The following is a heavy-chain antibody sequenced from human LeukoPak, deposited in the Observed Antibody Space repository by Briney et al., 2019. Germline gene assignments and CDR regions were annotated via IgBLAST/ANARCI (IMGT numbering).Heavy chain of an antibody. Sequence: ASVKVSCKASGSTFSSSGINWVRQAPGQGLEWMGWISAYNGNTNFAPKLQGRVTMTTHTSTSTAYMELRSLRSDDTAVYYCASIDINYYGSGSYYNWGQGTLVTVSS. J-gene: IGHJ4*02. CDR1: GSTFSSSG. CDR3: ASIDINYYGSGSYYN. V-gene: IGHV1-18*01. CDR2: ISAYNGNT. D-gene: IGHD3-10*01.